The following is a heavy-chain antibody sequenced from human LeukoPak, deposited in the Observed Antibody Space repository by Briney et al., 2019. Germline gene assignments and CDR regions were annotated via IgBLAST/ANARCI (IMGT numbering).Heavy chain of an antibody. Sequence: SETLSLTCTVSGGSIISSIYYWGWIRQPPGKGLTWIGSIYYSGGTYNNPSLKSRVTISVDTSKYQFSLKLSSVTAADTAVYNCARSDLVGATSSKDPVDYWGHGTLVTASS. CDR3: ARSDLVGATSSKDPVDY. CDR2: IYYSGGT. CDR1: GGSIISSIYY. D-gene: IGHD1-26*01. J-gene: IGHJ4*01. V-gene: IGHV4-39*01.